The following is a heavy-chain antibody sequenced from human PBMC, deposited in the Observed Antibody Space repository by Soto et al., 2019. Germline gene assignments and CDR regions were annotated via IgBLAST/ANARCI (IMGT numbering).Heavy chain of an antibody. CDR2: IKAAGGDT. D-gene: IGHD5-12*01. J-gene: IGHJ4*02. V-gene: IGHV3-23*01. CDR1: GFMFSNYP. CDR3: KRDVVASSPPGAYY. Sequence: EVQLLASGGDLVRPGGSLRLSCAGSGFMFSNYPMSWVRQAPGKGPEWVAAIKAAGGDTYYADSVKGRFTISRDNFNDMLYLQMNSLTVEDTAMYYCKRDVVASSPPGAYYWGQGTLVTVSS.